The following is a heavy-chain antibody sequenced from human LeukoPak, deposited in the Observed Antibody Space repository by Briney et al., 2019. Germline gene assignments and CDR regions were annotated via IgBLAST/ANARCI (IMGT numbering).Heavy chain of an antibody. V-gene: IGHV4-34*01. CDR1: GGSYSGYY. Sequence: PSETLSLTCAVYGGSYSGYYWSWIRQPPGKGPEWIGEINHSGSTNYNPSLKNRVTISVDTSKNQFSLKLSSVTAADTAVYYCARGGVVRGAERHFDYWGQGTLVTVSS. CDR3: ARGGVVRGAERHFDY. D-gene: IGHD3-10*01. J-gene: IGHJ4*02. CDR2: INHSGST.